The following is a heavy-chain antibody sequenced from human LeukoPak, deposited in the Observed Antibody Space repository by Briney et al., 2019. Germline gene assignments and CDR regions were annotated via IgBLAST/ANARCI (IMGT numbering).Heavy chain of an antibody. CDR3: ARQQYSSGWYEIDY. V-gene: IGHV4-34*01. D-gene: IGHD6-19*01. J-gene: IGHJ4*02. Sequence: SETLSLTCAVYGGSFRGYYWGWIRQPPGKGLEWIGYIYYSGSAYYNPSLKSRVTISVDTSKNQFSLKLSSVTAADTAVYYCARQQYSSGWYEIDYWGQGTLVSVSS. CDR1: GGSFRGYY. CDR2: IYYSGSA.